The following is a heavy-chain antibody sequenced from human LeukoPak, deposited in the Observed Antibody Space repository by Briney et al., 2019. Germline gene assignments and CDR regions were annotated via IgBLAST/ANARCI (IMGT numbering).Heavy chain of an antibody. Sequence: GRSLRLSCAAPGFTFSSYGMHWVRQAPGKGLEWVAVIWYDGSNKYYADSVKGRFTISRDNSKNTLYLQMNSLRAEDTAVYYCAREVASSSRYYYYYGMDVWGQGTTVTVSS. V-gene: IGHV3-33*01. CDR1: GFTFSSYG. CDR2: IWYDGSNK. CDR3: AREVASSSRYYYYYGMDV. J-gene: IGHJ6*02. D-gene: IGHD6-13*01.